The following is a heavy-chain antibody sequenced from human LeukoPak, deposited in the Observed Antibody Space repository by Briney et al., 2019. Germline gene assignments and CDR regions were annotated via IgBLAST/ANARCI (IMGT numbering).Heavy chain of an antibody. J-gene: IGHJ4*02. CDR2: ISSNGGST. V-gene: IGHV3-64*01. Sequence: GGSLRLSCAASGFTFSSYAMHWVRQAPGKGLEYVSAISSNGGSTYYANSVKGRFTISRDNSKNTLYLQMGSLRAEDMAVYYCARRGGRPGFDYWGQGTLVTVSS. CDR3: ARRGGRPGFDY. D-gene: IGHD3-10*01. CDR1: GFTFSSYA.